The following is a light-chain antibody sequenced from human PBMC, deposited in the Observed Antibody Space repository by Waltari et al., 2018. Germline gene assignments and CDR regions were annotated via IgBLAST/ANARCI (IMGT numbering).Light chain of an antibody. V-gene: IGKV1-8*01. CDR3: QQYYSYPPT. CDR1: QGISSY. CDR2: AAS. J-gene: IGKJ3*01. Sequence: AIRITQSPSSLSASTGDRVTITCRASQGISSYFAWYQQKPGKAPKLLIYAASTLQSGVPSRFSGSGSGTDFTLTISCLQSEDFATYYCQQYYSYPPTFGPGTKVDIK.